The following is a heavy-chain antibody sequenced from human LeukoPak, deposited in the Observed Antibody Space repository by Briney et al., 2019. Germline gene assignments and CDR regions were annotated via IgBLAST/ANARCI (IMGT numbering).Heavy chain of an antibody. D-gene: IGHD6-6*01. CDR3: AKDSSWSSSDWFDP. V-gene: IGHV3-30*02. Sequence: GGSLRLSCAASGFAFSRHGIHWVRQAPGKGLEWVAFIPYDGNNKFYADSVKGRFTISRDNSKNTLYLQMNSLRAEDTAVYYCAKDSSWSSSDWFDPWGQGTLVTVSS. CDR1: GFAFSRHG. CDR2: IPYDGNNK. J-gene: IGHJ5*02.